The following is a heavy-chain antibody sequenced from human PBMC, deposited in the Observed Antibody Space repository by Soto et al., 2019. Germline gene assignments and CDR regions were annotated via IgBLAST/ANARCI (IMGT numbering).Heavy chain of an antibody. CDR1: GGSISSGVYY. D-gene: IGHD3-22*01. CDR3: AISSGYADWFDP. V-gene: IGHV4-31*03. Sequence: QVQLQESGPGLVKHSQTLSLTCTVSGGSISSGVYYWSWIRQHPGKGLEWIGYIYYSGSTYYNPSLKSRVTISVDTSKTQFSLKLRSVTAAYTAVYYCAISSGYADWFDPWGQRNLVTVSS. CDR2: IYYSGST. J-gene: IGHJ5*02.